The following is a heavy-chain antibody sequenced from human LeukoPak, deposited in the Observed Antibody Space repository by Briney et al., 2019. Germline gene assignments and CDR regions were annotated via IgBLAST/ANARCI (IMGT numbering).Heavy chain of an antibody. CDR2: IYSSGNS. V-gene: IGHV4-39*02. Sequence: PSETLSLTCGLSGASISGSDFYWGWIRQSPGKGLEWIGSIYSSGNSFYNPSLKSRVAMSVDTSKNHFSLELASVTASDTAVYYCARSPNLVVVMVPVPPYFDIWGQGTPVTVSS. J-gene: IGHJ4*02. D-gene: IGHD2-21*01. CDR3: ARSPNLVVVMVPVPPYFDI. CDR1: GASISGSDFY.